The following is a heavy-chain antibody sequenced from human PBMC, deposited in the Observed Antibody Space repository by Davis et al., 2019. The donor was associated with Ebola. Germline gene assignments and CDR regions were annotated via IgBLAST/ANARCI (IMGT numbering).Heavy chain of an antibody. CDR2: FDTEDGET. Sequence: AASVKVSCKVSGYTLTELSMHWVRQAPGKGLEWMGGFDTEDGETIYAQKFKGRVTMTEDTSADTAYLELSSLRSEDTAVYYCATRRRITIFGVVIADYYYFMDVWGKGTTVTVSS. V-gene: IGHV1-24*01. CDR3: ATRRRITIFGVVIADYYYFMDV. CDR1: GYTLTELS. J-gene: IGHJ6*03. D-gene: IGHD3-3*01.